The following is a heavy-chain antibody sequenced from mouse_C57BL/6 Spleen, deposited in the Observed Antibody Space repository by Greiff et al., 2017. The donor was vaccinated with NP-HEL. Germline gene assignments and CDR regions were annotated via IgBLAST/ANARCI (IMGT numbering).Heavy chain of an antibody. CDR1: GYTFTSYW. D-gene: IGHD1-1*01. Sequence: QVQLQQPGAELVKPGASVKLSCQASGYTFTSYWMHWVKQRHGQGLEWIGMIHPKSGSTNYNEKFESKGTLPVVKSTSTAYVQHHSLTSEDSDVYYCASEGYGSYYYAMDYWGQGTSVTVSS. J-gene: IGHJ4*01. CDR3: ASEGYGSYYYAMDY. CDR2: IHPKSGST. V-gene: IGHV1-64*01.